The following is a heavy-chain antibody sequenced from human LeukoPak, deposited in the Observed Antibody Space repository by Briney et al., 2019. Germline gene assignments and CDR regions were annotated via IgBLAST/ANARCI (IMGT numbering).Heavy chain of an antibody. Sequence: GGSLRLSCAASGFTFSHYWMSWVRQAPGKGLEWVANINEHGNQKYYVDSLNGRFTISRDNAKNTLYLQMHNLRTDDTAVYFCARVGIALTSPFDYWGLGTLVAVSS. CDR3: ARVGIALTSPFDY. V-gene: IGHV3-7*03. CDR1: GFTFSHYW. D-gene: IGHD1-1*01. J-gene: IGHJ4*02. CDR2: INEHGNQK.